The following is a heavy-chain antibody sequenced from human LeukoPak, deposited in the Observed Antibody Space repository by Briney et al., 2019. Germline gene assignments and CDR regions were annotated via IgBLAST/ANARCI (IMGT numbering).Heavy chain of an antibody. Sequence: ASVKVSCKASGYTFTSYYMHWVRQAPGQGLEWMGIINPGGRSTTYAQKFQGRVTLTRDTSPSTVYMELSSLRSEDTAVYYCARDGGGVSAPGGYWGQGTLVTVSS. CDR2: INPGGRST. D-gene: IGHD3-16*01. V-gene: IGHV1-46*01. CDR1: GYTFTSYY. J-gene: IGHJ4*02. CDR3: ARDGGGVSAPGGY.